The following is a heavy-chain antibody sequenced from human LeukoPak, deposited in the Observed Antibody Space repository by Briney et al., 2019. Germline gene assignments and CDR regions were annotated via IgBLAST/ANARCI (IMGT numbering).Heavy chain of an antibody. CDR2: IYYSGST. CDR1: GGSISSYY. Sequence: LETLSLTCTVSGGSISSYYWSWIRQPPGKGLEWIGYIYYSGSTNYNPSLKSRVTISVDTSKNQFSLKLSSVTAADTAVYYCARPYYGSRPSLPGYWGQGTLVTVSS. V-gene: IGHV4-59*08. J-gene: IGHJ4*02. CDR3: ARPYYGSRPSLPGY. D-gene: IGHD3-10*01.